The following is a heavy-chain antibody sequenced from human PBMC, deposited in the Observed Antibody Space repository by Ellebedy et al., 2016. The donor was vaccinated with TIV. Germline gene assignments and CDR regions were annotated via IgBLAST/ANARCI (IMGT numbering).Heavy chain of an antibody. D-gene: IGHD6-19*01. V-gene: IGHV3-30*04. CDR1: GFVFSSYT. CDR2: PSFDDKNT. CDR3: ARDPYSSGWSAIGYFDH. Sequence: PGGSLRLSCPAPGFVFSSYTMWWVRQAPGKGLEWVAAPSFDDKNTHYADPVKGRFTISRDNSQNTLYLHMHSLRYEDTAVYYCARDPYSSGWSAIGYFDHWGQGTLVTVSS. J-gene: IGHJ4*02.